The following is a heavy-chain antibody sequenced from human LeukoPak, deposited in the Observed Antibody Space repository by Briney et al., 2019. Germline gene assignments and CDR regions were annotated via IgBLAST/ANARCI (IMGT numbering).Heavy chain of an antibody. CDR2: ISYDGSNK. D-gene: IGHD3-10*01. J-gene: IGHJ6*02. V-gene: IGHV3-30-3*01. CDR1: GFTFSSYA. CDR3: ARDTMVRGASPPDYYYGMDV. Sequence: PGGSLRLSCAASGFTFSSYAMHWVRQAPGKGLEWVAVISYDGSNKYYADYVKGRFTISRDNSKNTLYLQMNSLRAEDTAVYYCARDTMVRGASPPDYYYGMDVWGQGTTVTVSS.